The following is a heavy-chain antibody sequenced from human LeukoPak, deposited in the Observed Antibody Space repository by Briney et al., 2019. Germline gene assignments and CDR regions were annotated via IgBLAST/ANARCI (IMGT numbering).Heavy chain of an antibody. D-gene: IGHD2-2*01. CDR2: INHSGST. CDR1: GGSFSGHY. Sequence: SETLSLTCAVYGGSFSGHYWSWIRQPPGKGLEWIGEINHSGSTNYNPSLKSRVTISVDTSKNQFSLKLSSVTAADTAVYYCARDGWGSSTSFYDYWGQGTLVTVSS. V-gene: IGHV4-34*01. J-gene: IGHJ4*02. CDR3: ARDGWGSSTSFYDY.